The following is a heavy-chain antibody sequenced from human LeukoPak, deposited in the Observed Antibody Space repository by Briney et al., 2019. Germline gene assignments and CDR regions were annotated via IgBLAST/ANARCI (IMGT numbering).Heavy chain of an antibody. D-gene: IGHD2-15*01. J-gene: IGHJ3*02. CDR1: GYTFTGYY. V-gene: IGHV1-2*02. Sequence: ASVTVSCKASGYTFTGYYLHWVRQAPGQGREWMGLIKPNSGGTNYAQNFQGRVTMTRDTSISTAYMELSRLRSDDTAVYYCARGSIFEVAAAKWAFDIWGQGTMVAVSS. CDR2: IKPNSGGT. CDR3: ARGSIFEVAAAKWAFDI.